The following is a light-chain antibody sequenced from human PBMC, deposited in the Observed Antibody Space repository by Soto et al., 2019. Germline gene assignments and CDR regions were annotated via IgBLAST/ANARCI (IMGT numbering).Light chain of an antibody. CDR2: DAS. CDR3: LQYNGYSGT. CDR1: QSIPTW. V-gene: IGKV1-5*01. Sequence: IQMTQSPSTLSASVGDTVTITCRASQSIPTWLAWYQYKPGEAPRLLILDASNLESGVPSRFSGSGSGTHFTIAFSSLAPDDFETYYCLQYNGYSGTFGQGNKLENK. J-gene: IGKJ1*01.